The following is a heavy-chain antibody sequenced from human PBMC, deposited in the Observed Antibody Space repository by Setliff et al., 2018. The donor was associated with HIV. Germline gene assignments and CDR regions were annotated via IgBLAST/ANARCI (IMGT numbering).Heavy chain of an antibody. CDR2: IYASGRT. J-gene: IGHJ4*02. Sequence: LSLTCTVSGGSISSGNYFWSWIRQPAGKGLEWIGRIYASGRTYYNSSLKSRVTLSVDTSKNQFSLKLNSVTAADTAVYYCVTLGRRGWFIDYWGQGTLVTVSS. CDR3: VTLGRRGWFIDY. V-gene: IGHV4-61*02. CDR1: GGSISSGNYF. D-gene: IGHD6-19*01.